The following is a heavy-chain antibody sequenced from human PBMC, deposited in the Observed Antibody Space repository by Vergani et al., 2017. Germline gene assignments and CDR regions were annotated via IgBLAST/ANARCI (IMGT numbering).Heavy chain of an antibody. D-gene: IGHD5-12*01. CDR1: GGTFSSCT. V-gene: IGHV1-69*08. CDR2: IIPILGIA. CDR3: ARDLRYSGYDDLDC. J-gene: IGHJ4*02. Sequence: QVQLVQSGAEVKKPGSSVKVSCKASGGTFSSCTTSWVRQAPGQGLEWMGRIIPILGIANYAQKFQVRVTITAAKSTCTAYMELSRLRSEDTAVYYCARDLRYSGYDDLDCWEQGSLVTVSS.